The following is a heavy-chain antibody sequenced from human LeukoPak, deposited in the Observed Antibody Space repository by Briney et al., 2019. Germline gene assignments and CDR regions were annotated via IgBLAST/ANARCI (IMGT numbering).Heavy chain of an antibody. J-gene: IGHJ4*02. D-gene: IGHD3-10*01. CDR1: GFTFSRYG. CDR3: ASRYYYGSGSYDFDY. V-gene: IGHV3-23*01. CDR2: ISGSGGST. Sequence: GGTLRLSCAASGFTFSRYGMSWVRQAPGKGLEWVSGISGSGGSTYYADSVKGRFTISRDNSKNTLYLQMNSLRAEDTAVYYCASRYYYGSGSYDFDYWGQGTLVTVSS.